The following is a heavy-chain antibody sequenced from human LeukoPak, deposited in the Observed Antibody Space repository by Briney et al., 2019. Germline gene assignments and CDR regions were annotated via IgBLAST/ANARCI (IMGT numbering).Heavy chain of an antibody. D-gene: IGHD5-18*01. CDR2: IYYSGST. CDR1: GGSISSYY. V-gene: IGHV4-59*01. CDR3: ARGAAGYSYG. J-gene: IGHJ4*02. Sequence: SETLSLTCTVSGGSISSYYWSWIRQPPGKGLEWIGHIYYSGSTNYNPSLKSRVTISIDTSENQFSLRLSSVTAADTAVYYCARGAAGYSYGWGQGTLVTVSS.